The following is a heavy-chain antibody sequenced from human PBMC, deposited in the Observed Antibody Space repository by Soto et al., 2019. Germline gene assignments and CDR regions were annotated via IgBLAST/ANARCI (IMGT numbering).Heavy chain of an antibody. V-gene: IGHV4-59*01. CDR3: AMSDGYNQFHY. CDR2: IYSSGTT. J-gene: IGHJ4*02. Sequence: SETLSLTCTVSGGSINSYYWSWIRQPPGKGLEWIGYIYSSGTTNYNPSLKSRVAISIDTSKNQFSLKLSSVTAADTAVYYCAMSDGYNQFHYWGQGTLVTVSS. D-gene: IGHD5-12*01. CDR1: GGSINSYY.